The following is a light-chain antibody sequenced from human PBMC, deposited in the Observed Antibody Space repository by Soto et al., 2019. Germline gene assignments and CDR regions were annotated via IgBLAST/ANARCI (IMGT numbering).Light chain of an antibody. J-gene: IGKJ3*01. V-gene: IGKV3-20*01. CDR1: QSVTNSY. CDR3: QQYGRSPGLLP. CDR2: DAS. Sequence: ETVLTQSPGTLSLSPGERVTLSCRASQSVTNSYLAWYQQKPGQAPRLLIYDASTRATGIPDRFSGRGSGTDFTLTISILEPEDFAVYYCQQYGRSPGLLPSGPGTKVDIK.